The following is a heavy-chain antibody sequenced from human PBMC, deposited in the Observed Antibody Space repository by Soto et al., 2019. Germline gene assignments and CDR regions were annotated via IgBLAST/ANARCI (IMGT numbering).Heavy chain of an antibody. CDR2: IKQDGSEK. D-gene: IGHD2-8*01. CDR3: MYLYYYGMDV. V-gene: IGHV3-7*03. J-gene: IGHJ6*02. CDR1: GFHLSSYC. Sequence: EVHLVESWGGLVQPGGTLRLSFAASGFHLSSYCMNWVRQAPGTGLEWVADIKQDGSEKYYVDSVKGRFTISRDNAKNSLYLQMNSLRAEDTAVYYSMYLYYYGMDVWGQGTTVTVSS.